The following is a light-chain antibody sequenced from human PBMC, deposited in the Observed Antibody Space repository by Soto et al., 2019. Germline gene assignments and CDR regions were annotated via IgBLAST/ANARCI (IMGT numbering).Light chain of an antibody. Sequence: QSVLTQPASVSGSPGQSLTISCTGTSIDIAPYNYVYWYQQHPGKAPKLIIYEVSYRPSGISNRFSGSKSGNTASLTISGLKAEEEGDYYCSSYTSSTNYVLGIGAKVNV. J-gene: IGLJ1*01. CDR3: SSYTSSTNYV. V-gene: IGLV2-14*01. CDR2: EVS. CDR1: SIDIAPYNY.